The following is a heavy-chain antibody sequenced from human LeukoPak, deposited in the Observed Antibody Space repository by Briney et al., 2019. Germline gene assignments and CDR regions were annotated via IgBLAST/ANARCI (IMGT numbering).Heavy chain of an antibody. J-gene: IGHJ3*02. V-gene: IGHV3-30-3*01. Sequence: GGSLRLSCAASGFTFSSYAMHWVRQAPGKGLEWVAVISYDGSNKYYADSVKGRFTISRDNSKNTLYLQMNSLRAEDTAVYYCAQTGYRYFGAFDIWGQGTMVTVSS. CDR2: ISYDGSNK. D-gene: IGHD3-9*01. CDR3: AQTGYRYFGAFDI. CDR1: GFTFSSYA.